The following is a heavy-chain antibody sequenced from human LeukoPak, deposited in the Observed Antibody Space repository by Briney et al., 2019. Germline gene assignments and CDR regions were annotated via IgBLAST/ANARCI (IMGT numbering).Heavy chain of an antibody. J-gene: IGHJ6*02. CDR1: GGTSSSYA. V-gene: IGHV1-69*04. CDR3: ARGTVTNRKIRPEYYYYGMDV. CDR2: IIPIFGIA. Sequence: GSSVKVSCKASGGTSSSYAISWVRQAPGQGLEWMGRIIPIFGIANYAQKFQGRVTITADKSTSTAYMELSSLRSEDTAVYYCARGTVTNRKIRPEYYYYGMDVWGQGTTVTVSS. D-gene: IGHD4-17*01.